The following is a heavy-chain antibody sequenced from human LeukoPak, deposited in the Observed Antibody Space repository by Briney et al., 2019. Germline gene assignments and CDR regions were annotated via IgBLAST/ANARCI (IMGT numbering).Heavy chain of an antibody. D-gene: IGHD3-22*01. CDR1: GGSFSGYY. Sequence: SETLSLTCAVYGGSFSGYYWSWIRQPPGKGLEWIGEITHSGSTNYNPSLKSRVTISVDTSKNQFSLKLSSVTAADTAVYYCAGGRSDSSGYYYVSAYYYYMDVWGKGTTVTVSS. CDR2: ITHSGST. CDR3: AGGRSDSSGYYYVSAYYYYMDV. J-gene: IGHJ6*03. V-gene: IGHV4-34*01.